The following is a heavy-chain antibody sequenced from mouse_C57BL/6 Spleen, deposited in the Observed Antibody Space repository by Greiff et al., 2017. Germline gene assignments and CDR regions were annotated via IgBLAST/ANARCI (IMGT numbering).Heavy chain of an antibody. CDR1: GFSLTSYG. J-gene: IGHJ3*01. CDR2: IWRGGST. D-gene: IGHD2-3*01. Sequence: VQLKESGPGLVQPSQSLSITCTVSGFSLTSYGVHWVRQSPGKGLEWLGVIWRGGSTDYNAAFMSRLSITKDNSKSQVFFKMNSLQADDTAIYYCAKGGGLLNGYFSWFAYWGQGTLVTVSA. V-gene: IGHV2-5*01. CDR3: AKGGGLLNGYFSWFAY.